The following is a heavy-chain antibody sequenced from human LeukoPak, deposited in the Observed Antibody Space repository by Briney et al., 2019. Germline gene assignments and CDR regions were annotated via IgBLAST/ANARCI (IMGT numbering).Heavy chain of an antibody. CDR2: IKQDGSEK. D-gene: IGHD4/OR15-4a*01. CDR3: AEGPPMDYGIFDC. Sequence: GGSLRLSCAASGFTFSSYWMSWVRQAPGKGLEWVANIKQDGSEKYYVDSVKGRFTISRDNAKNSLYLQMNSLRAEDTAVEYRAEGPPMDYGIFDCWGQGTLVTVSS. V-gene: IGHV3-7*03. J-gene: IGHJ4*02. CDR1: GFTFSSYW.